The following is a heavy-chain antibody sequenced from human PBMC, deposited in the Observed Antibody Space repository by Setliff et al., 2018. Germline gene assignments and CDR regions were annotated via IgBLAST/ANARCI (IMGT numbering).Heavy chain of an antibody. CDR2: IWDDGGYK. V-gene: IGHV3-33*08. D-gene: IGHD2-15*01. CDR1: GFTFSSYR. J-gene: IGHJ4*02. CDR3: ARTCSGSGCYAGLES. Sequence: GGSLRLSCAASGFTFSSYRMHWVRQAPGKGLEWVAVIWDDGGYKYHADSVKGRFTISRDNSKNTLYLQMNSLRPEDTAVYYCARTCSGSGCYAGLESWGQGTPVTVSS.